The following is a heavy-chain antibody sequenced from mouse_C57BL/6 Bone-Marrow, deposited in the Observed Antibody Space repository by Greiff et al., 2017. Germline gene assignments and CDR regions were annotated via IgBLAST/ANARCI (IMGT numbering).Heavy chain of an antibody. CDR1: GFPFSDLG. D-gene: IGHD1-1*01. J-gene: IGHJ2*01. CDR2: ISSGSSTI. Sequence: EVKLMASGGCFVKPGGSLKLSRAASGFPFSDLGLHWVRQAPGKGLEWVAYISSGSSTIYYADTVKARFTITRDNAKNTLFLQMTSLRSEDTAMYYCARPHYGSSYYFDYWGQGTTLTVSS. CDR3: ARPHYGSSYYFDY. V-gene: IGHV5-17*01.